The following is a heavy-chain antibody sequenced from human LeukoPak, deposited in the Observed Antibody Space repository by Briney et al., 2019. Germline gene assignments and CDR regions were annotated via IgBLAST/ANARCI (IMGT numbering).Heavy chain of an antibody. V-gene: IGHV3-33*01. CDR3: ARTEHYSDRSGYYYFDY. Sequence: GGSLRLSCAASGXSFSSYGVHWVRQAPGKGREWVALIWYEGRNKNYADSVKGRFTISRDNPKNTLYLQMNSLRAEDTAVYYCARTEHYSDRSGYYYFDYWGQGTLVTVSS. CDR2: IWYEGRNK. J-gene: IGHJ4*02. D-gene: IGHD3-22*01. CDR1: GXSFSSYG.